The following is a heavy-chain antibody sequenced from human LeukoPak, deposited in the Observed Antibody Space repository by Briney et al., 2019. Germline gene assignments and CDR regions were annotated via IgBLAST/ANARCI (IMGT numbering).Heavy chain of an antibody. CDR1: GGSISSGGYY. V-gene: IGHV4-30-2*01. CDR3: ARAGREAAAVFDY. J-gene: IGHJ4*02. D-gene: IGHD6-13*01. CDR2: IYHSGST. Sequence: SETLSLTCTVSGGSISSGGYYWSWIRQPPGKGLEWIGYIYHSGSTYYNPSLKSRVTISVDRSKNQFSLKLSSVTAADTAVYYCARAGREAAAVFDYWGQGTLVTVSS.